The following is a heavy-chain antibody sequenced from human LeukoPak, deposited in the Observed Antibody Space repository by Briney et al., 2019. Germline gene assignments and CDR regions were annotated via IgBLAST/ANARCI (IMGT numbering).Heavy chain of an antibody. CDR3: ARSRPLYASGNFYNVDAFDI. Sequence: SETLSLTCTVSDDSLSGYYCHWIRQSPGKGLEWIGRIYTSGTTNYSPSLNSRVNLSEDTSKRQFSLKLSSVTAADTAVYYCARSRPLYASGNFYNVDAFDIWGQGTMVTVSS. V-gene: IGHV4-4*07. CDR2: IYTSGTT. J-gene: IGHJ3*02. CDR1: DDSLSGYY. D-gene: IGHD3-10*01.